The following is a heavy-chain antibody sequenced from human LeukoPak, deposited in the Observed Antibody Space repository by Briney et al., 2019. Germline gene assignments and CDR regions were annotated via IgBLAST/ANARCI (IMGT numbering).Heavy chain of an antibody. J-gene: IGHJ4*02. CDR1: GFTFSSYS. D-gene: IGHD3-22*01. CDR3: ARDPLYYYDSSLDY. Sequence: GGSLRLSCAASGFTFSSYSMNWVRQAPGKGLEWVSSISSSSSYIYYADSVKGRFTISRDNAKSSLYLQMNSLRAEDTAVYYCARDPLYYYDSSLDYWGQGTLVTVSS. CDR2: ISSSSSYI. V-gene: IGHV3-21*01.